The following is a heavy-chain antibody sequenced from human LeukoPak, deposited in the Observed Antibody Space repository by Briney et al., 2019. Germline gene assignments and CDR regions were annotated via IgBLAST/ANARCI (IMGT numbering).Heavy chain of an antibody. J-gene: IGHJ5*02. V-gene: IGHV5-51*01. Sequence: GESRKISCKGSGYSFTSYWIGWVRQMPGKGLEWMGIIYPGDSDTRYSPSFQGQVTISADKSISTAYLQWSSLKASDTAMYYCARRGPSSGRDNWFDPWGQGTLVTVSS. CDR2: IYPGDSDT. D-gene: IGHD6-19*01. CDR3: ARRGPSSGRDNWFDP. CDR1: GYSFTSYW.